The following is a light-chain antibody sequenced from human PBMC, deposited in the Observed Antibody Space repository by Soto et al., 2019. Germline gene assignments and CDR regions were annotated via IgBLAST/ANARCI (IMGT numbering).Light chain of an antibody. CDR3: QQYDIWPIT. J-gene: IGKJ5*01. CDR1: QSVSSN. V-gene: IGKV3-15*01. CDR2: SAS. Sequence: EIVMTQSPATLSVSPGERATLSCRASQSVSSNLAWHQQKPGQAPRLLIYSASTRATGTPARFSGSGSGTEFTLTIGSLLSEDIAVYYCQQYDIWPITFGQGTRLEIK.